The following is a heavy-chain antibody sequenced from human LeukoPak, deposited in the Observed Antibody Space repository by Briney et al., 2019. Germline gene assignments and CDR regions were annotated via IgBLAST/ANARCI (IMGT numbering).Heavy chain of an antibody. J-gene: IGHJ4*02. CDR3: ARVDGSGSYRIAGDY. Sequence: ASVKVSCKSSGYTFISYGITWVRQAPGQGLEWMGWISAYNGNTNYAQKLQGRVTMTTDTSTSTAYMELRSLRSDDTAVYYCARVDGSGSYRIAGDYWGQGTLVTVSS. CDR2: ISAYNGNT. D-gene: IGHD3-10*01. V-gene: IGHV1-18*01. CDR1: GYTFISYG.